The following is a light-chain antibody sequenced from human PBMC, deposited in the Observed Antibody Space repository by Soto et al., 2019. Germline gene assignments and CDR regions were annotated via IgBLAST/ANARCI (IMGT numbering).Light chain of an antibody. V-gene: IGLV2-14*01. CDR2: DVS. J-gene: IGLJ1*01. CDR1: NSDFGGSNY. Sequence: QSVLAQPASVSGSRGQSITISCSGTNSDFGGSNYVSWYQQYPGKAPKLMIYDVSNRPSGVSNRFSGSKSGNTASLTISGLQAEDEADYYCSSYISSSTPHVFGTGTKVTVL. CDR3: SSYISSSTPHV.